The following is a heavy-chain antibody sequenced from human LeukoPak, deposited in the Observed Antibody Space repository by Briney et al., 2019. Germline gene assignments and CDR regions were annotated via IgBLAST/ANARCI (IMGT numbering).Heavy chain of an antibody. Sequence: SETLSLTCTVSGGSISSGGYYWSWIRQPPGKGLEWIGYIYHSGSTYYNPSLKSRVTISVDRSKNQFSLKLSSVTAADTAVYYCARGQVALNYYYYYYMDVWGKGTTVTVSS. J-gene: IGHJ6*03. CDR3: ARGQVALNYYYYYYMDV. CDR1: GGSISSGGYY. CDR2: IYHSGST. V-gene: IGHV4-30-2*01.